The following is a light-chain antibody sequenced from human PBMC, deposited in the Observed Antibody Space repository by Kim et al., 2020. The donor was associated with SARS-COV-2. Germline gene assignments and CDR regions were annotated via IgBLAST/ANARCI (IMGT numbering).Light chain of an antibody. CDR1: KLGDKY. Sequence: PGQTASITCSGDKLGDKYACWYQQKPGQSPVLVIYQDSKRPTGIPERFSGSNSGNTATLTISGTQAMDEADYYCQAWDSSTVVFGGGTQLTVL. J-gene: IGLJ2*01. CDR3: QAWDSSTVV. CDR2: QDS. V-gene: IGLV3-1*01.